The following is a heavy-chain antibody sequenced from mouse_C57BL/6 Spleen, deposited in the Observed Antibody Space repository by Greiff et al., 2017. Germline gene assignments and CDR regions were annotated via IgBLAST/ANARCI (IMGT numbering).Heavy chain of an antibody. CDR3: AGYFDV. Sequence: VQLQQSGAELVRPGASVKLSCTASGFTFTDDCMHWVKQRPEQGLEWIGWIDPENGDTEYASKFQGKATITADTSSNTAYLQLSSLTSEDTAVYYCAGYFDVWGTGTTRTVSS. CDR2: IDPENGDT. V-gene: IGHV14-4*01. CDR1: GFTFTDDC. J-gene: IGHJ1*03.